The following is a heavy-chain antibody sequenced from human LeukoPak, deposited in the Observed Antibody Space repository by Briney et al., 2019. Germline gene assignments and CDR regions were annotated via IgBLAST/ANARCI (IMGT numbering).Heavy chain of an antibody. CDR2: IIPIFGTA. Sequence: ASVKVSCKASGGTFSSYAISWVRQAPGQGLEWMGGIIPIFGTANYAQKFQGRVTITADESTSTAYVELSSLRSEDTAVYYCARRLFSPSGFDPWGQGTLVTVSS. J-gene: IGHJ5*02. V-gene: IGHV1-69*01. CDR3: ARRLFSPSGFDP. D-gene: IGHD3-10*01. CDR1: GGTFSSYA.